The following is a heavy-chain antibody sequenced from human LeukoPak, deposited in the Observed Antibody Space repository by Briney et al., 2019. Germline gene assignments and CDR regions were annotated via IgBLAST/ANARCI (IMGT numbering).Heavy chain of an antibody. Sequence: GGSLRLSCAASGFTFSSYEMNWVRQAPGKGLEWISYISSSGTTKYYADSVKGRFTISRDNAKNSLYLQMNSLRAEDTAVYYCARDPAVSYVYVWGSFAGYWGQGTLVTVSS. V-gene: IGHV3-48*03. CDR1: GFTFSSYE. D-gene: IGHD3-16*01. CDR3: ARDPAVSYVYVWGSFAGY. CDR2: ISSSGTTK. J-gene: IGHJ4*02.